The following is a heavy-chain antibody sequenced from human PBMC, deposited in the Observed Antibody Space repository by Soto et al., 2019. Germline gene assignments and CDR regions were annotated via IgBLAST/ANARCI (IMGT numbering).Heavy chain of an antibody. J-gene: IGHJ1*01. CDR1: GGSISSGDYY. V-gene: IGHV4-30-4*01. Sequence: QVQLQESGPGLVKPSQTLSLTCTVSGGSISSGDYYWSWIRQPPGKGLEWIGYIYYSGSTYYNPSLKSRVTISVDTSMNQFSLKLSSVTAADTAVYYCDSALRSGWYTTAAEYFQHWGQGTLVTVSS. CDR3: DSALRSGWYTTAAEYFQH. CDR2: IYYSGST. D-gene: IGHD6-19*01.